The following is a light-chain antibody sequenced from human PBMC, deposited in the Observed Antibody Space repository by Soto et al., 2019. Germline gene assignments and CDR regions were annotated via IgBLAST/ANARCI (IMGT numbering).Light chain of an antibody. J-gene: IGLJ1*01. CDR3: SSYTTGGSYV. Sequence: QSVLTQPASVSGSPGPSIAISCTGTSSDVGGYNSVSWYQQHPGKAPKLMIYDVSNRPSGVSNRFSGSKSGNTASLTISGLQAEDEGDYYCSSYTTGGSYVFGTGTKVTVL. CDR1: SSDVGGYNS. CDR2: DVS. V-gene: IGLV2-14*01.